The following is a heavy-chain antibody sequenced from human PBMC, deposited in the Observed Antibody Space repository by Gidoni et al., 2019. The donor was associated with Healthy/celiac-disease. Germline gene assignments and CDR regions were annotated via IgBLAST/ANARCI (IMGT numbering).Heavy chain of an antibody. Sequence: QVQLQQWGAGLLKPSETLSLTCAVYGGSFSGYYWSWIRQPPGKGLEWIGEINHSGSTNYNPSLKSRVTISVDTSKNQFSLKLSSVTAADTAVYYCARFSSDYEGALDYWGQGTLVTVSS. CDR2: INHSGST. D-gene: IGHD5-12*01. J-gene: IGHJ4*02. V-gene: IGHV4-34*01. CDR1: GGSFSGYY. CDR3: ARFSSDYEGALDY.